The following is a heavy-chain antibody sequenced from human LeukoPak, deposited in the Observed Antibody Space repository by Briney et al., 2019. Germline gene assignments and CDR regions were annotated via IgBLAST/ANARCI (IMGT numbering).Heavy chain of an antibody. Sequence: SETLSLTCTVSGGTISSYYWSWIRQPPGKGLEWMGYIYYSGSTNYNPSLKSRVTISVDTSKNQFSLKLSSVTAADTAVYYCAREVVVAATSTPNWFDPWGQGTLVTVSS. CDR2: IYYSGST. D-gene: IGHD2-15*01. J-gene: IGHJ5*02. V-gene: IGHV4-59*01. CDR1: GGTISSYY. CDR3: AREVVVAATSTPNWFDP.